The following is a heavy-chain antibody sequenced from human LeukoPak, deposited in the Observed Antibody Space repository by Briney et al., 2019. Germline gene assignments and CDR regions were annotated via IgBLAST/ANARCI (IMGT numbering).Heavy chain of an antibody. J-gene: IGHJ6*02. CDR3: ARPSYYYYGMDV. CDR1: GCRFTSYW. CDR2: IYPGDSDT. V-gene: IGHV5-51*01. Sequence: GGSLKISCKGSGCRFTSYWIGGVRQVPGKGLEWMGIIYPGDSDTRYSPSFQGQVTISPANSITTPYLQWSSLKASDTAMYYCARPSYYYYGMDVWGQGTTVTASS.